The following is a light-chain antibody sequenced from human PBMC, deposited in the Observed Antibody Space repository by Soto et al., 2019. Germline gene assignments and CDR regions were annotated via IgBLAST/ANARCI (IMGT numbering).Light chain of an antibody. V-gene: IGKV3-15*01. CDR1: QSISSN. Sequence: EIVMTQSPATLSVSPGERATLSCRASQSISSNLAWYQQKPGQAPRLLIYGASTRATGIPATSSGSGSGTEFTLTISSLQSEDSAVYYCQQYNNWPFTFGPGTKVDIK. CDR3: QQYNNWPFT. CDR2: GAS. J-gene: IGKJ3*01.